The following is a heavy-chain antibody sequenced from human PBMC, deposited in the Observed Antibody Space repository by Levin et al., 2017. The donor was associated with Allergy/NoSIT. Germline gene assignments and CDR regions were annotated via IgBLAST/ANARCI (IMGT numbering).Heavy chain of an antibody. Sequence: GESLKISCKASGYTFTSYGISWVRQAPGQGLEWMGWISAYNGNTNYAQKLQGRVTMTTDTSTSTAYMELRSLRSDDTAVYYCARDLPHEGMATILAPEFDYWGQGTLVTVSS. CDR1: GYTFTSYG. V-gene: IGHV1-18*01. CDR3: ARDLPHEGMATILAPEFDY. CDR2: ISAYNGNT. D-gene: IGHD5-24*01. J-gene: IGHJ4*02.